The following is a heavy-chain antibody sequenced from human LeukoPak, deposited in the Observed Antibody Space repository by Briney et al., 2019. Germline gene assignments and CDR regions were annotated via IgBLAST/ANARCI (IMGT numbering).Heavy chain of an antibody. D-gene: IGHD1-26*01. CDR2: VTSTGAYI. Sequence: GGSLRLSCAASGFTINIYSRNWVRQAPGRGLEWVSSVTSTGAYIYDADSVTGRFTSSRDNAKNSLYLQMNSLRAEDTAVYYCARSGDFGAFDIWGQGTKVTVSS. V-gene: IGHV3-21*01. J-gene: IGHJ3*02. CDR3: ARSGDFGAFDI. CDR1: GFTINIYS.